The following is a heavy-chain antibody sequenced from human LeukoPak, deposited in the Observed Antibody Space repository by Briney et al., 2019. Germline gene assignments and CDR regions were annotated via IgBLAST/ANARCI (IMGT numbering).Heavy chain of an antibody. V-gene: IGHV1-24*01. Sequence: VASVKVSCKVSGYTLTELSMHWVRQAPGKGLEWMGGFDPEDGETIYAQKFQGRVTMTEDTSTDTAYMELSSLRSEDTAVYYCATSSVYCSSTSCYSFDYWGQGTLVTVSS. CDR1: GYTLTELS. D-gene: IGHD2-2*02. J-gene: IGHJ4*02. CDR2: FDPEDGET. CDR3: ATSSVYCSSTSCYSFDY.